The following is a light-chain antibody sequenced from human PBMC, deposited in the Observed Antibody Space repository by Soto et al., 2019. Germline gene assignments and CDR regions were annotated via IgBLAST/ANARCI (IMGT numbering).Light chain of an antibody. CDR2: DAS. CDR3: QQFNSYPLT. V-gene: IGKV1-5*01. Sequence: DIQMTQSPSTLSASVGARVTITCQASQGISSWLDWYQQKPGKAPKLLIYDASTLERGVPSRFGGSGSGTDFTLTISSLQPEDFATYYCQQFNSYPLTFGQGTRLEIK. J-gene: IGKJ5*01. CDR1: QGISSW.